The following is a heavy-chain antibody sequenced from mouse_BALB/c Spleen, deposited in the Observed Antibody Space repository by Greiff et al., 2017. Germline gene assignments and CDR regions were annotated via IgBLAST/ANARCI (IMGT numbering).Heavy chain of an antibody. V-gene: IGHV1-15*01. CDR2: IDPETGGT. CDR3: TRRAYGFDY. Sequence: VQLQQSGAELVRPGASVTLSCKASGYTFTDYEMHWVKQTPVHGLEWIGAIDPETGGTAYNQKFKGKATLTADKSSSTAYMELRSLTSEDSAVYYCTRRAYGFDYGGQGTTLTVSS. D-gene: IGHD6-5*01. J-gene: IGHJ2*01. CDR1: GYTFTDYE.